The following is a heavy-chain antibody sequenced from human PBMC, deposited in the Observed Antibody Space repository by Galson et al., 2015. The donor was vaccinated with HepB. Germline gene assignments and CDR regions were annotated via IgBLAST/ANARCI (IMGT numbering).Heavy chain of an antibody. V-gene: IGHV3-23*01. CDR2: IPVSGDTS. CDR1: AFTFNNYV. D-gene: IGHD6-19*01. CDR3: AHGVDQWRRFDY. J-gene: IGHJ4*02. Sequence: SLRLSCAASAFTFNNYVMSWVRQSPGKGLEWVSGIPVSGDTSYYADSVRGRFTISRDTSKNTVYLQMNSLRVDDTAVYYCAHGVDQWRRFDYWGQGTQVTVSS.